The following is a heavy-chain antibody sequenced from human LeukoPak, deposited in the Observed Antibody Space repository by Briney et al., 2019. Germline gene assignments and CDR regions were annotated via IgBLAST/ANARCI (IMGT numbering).Heavy chain of an antibody. D-gene: IGHD3-22*01. CDR1: GFTFSSYA. Sequence: GGSLRLSCSASGFTFSSYAMHWVRQAPGKGLEYVSAISSNGGSTYYADSVKGRFTISRDNSKNTLYLQMSSLRAEDTAVYYCVKLDSSPLGDAFDIWGQGTMVTVSS. CDR2: ISSNGGST. CDR3: VKLDSSPLGDAFDI. J-gene: IGHJ3*02. V-gene: IGHV3-64D*06.